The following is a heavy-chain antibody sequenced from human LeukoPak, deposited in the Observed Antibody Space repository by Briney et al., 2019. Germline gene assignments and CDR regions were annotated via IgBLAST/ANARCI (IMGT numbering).Heavy chain of an antibody. V-gene: IGHV1-2*02. CDR2: INPNSGGT. Sequence: AASVKVSCKASGGTFSSYAISWVRQAPGQGLEWMGWINPNSGGTNYAQKFQGRVTMTRDTSISTAYMELSRLRSDDTAVYYCARVRDIVVVPAAIYTTGFDPWGQGTLVTVSS. CDR1: GGTFSSYA. J-gene: IGHJ5*02. CDR3: ARVRDIVVVPAAIYTTGFDP. D-gene: IGHD2-2*02.